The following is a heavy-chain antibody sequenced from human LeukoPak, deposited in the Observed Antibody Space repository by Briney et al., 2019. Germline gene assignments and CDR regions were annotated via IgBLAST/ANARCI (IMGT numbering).Heavy chain of an antibody. J-gene: IGHJ5*02. CDR3: ARMTSGTYGKRGFDP. V-gene: IGHV2-70*11. Sequence: SGPTVSNPTSTYTLTCTFTQFALSTSGLCVSWIRQPPRKALESRARIDWDDDKYYSTSLKTRLTTSTDTSKNQVVLTMTNMDPVDTATYYCARMTSGTYGKRGFDPWGQGTLVTVSS. CDR1: QFALSTSGLC. D-gene: IGHD3-10*01. CDR2: IDWDDDK.